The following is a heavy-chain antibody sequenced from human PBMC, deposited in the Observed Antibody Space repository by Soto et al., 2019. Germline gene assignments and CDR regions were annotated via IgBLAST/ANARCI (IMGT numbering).Heavy chain of an antibody. Sequence: EVQLVESGGGLVKPGGSLRLSCAASGFTFTNAWMNWVRQAPGKGLESIGRIKSKTDGGTTDYTAPVKGRFIISRDDTKNTLFLQMSSLQIEDTAVYYCVTDSLVWGQGTLVTVFS. CDR2: IKSKTDGGTT. V-gene: IGHV3-15*01. CDR1: GFTFTNAW. CDR3: VTDSLV. D-gene: IGHD2-15*01. J-gene: IGHJ4*02.